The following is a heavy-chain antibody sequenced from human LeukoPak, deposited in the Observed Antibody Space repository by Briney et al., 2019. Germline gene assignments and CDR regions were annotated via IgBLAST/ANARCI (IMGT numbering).Heavy chain of an antibody. CDR3: AKELYIVVVLAAPLCDY. J-gene: IGHJ4*02. V-gene: IGHV3-23*01. Sequence: GGSLRLSCAASGFTFSSYAMSWVRQAPGKGLEWVSAISGSGGSTYYADSVKGRFTISRDNSKNTLYLQMNSLRAEDTAVYYCAKELYIVVVLAAPLCDYWGQGTLVTVSS. CDR2: ISGSGGST. CDR1: GFTFSSYA. D-gene: IGHD2-2*01.